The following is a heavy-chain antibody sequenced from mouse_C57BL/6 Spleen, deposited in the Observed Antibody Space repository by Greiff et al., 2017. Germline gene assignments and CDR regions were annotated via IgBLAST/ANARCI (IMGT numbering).Heavy chain of an antibody. CDR3: ARNKGVYYGSSQAWFAY. CDR1: GFSLTSYG. V-gene: IGHV2-2*01. D-gene: IGHD1-1*01. CDR2: IWSGGST. Sequence: VQLQQSGPGLVQPSQSLSITCTVSGFSLTSYGVHWVRQSPGKGLEWLGVIWSGGSTDYNAAFISRLSISKDNSKSQVFFKMNSLQADDTAIYYCARNKGVYYGSSQAWFAYWGQGTLVTVSA. J-gene: IGHJ3*01.